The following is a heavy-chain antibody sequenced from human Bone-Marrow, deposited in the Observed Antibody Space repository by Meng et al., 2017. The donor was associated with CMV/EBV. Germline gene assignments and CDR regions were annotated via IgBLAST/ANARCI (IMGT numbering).Heavy chain of an antibody. CDR3: ARRGASYCGVDCLAWFDP. CDR1: GYTFTSYG. D-gene: IGHD2-21*01. Sequence: ASVKVSCKASGYTFTSYGINWVRQAPGQGLEWMGWIRVYNGDTKYAQKFQGRVTMTTDTSTSTAYMELRSLRSDDTAVYYCARRGASYCGVDCLAWFDPWGQGTLVTVSS. V-gene: IGHV1-18*01. CDR2: IRVYNGDT. J-gene: IGHJ5*02.